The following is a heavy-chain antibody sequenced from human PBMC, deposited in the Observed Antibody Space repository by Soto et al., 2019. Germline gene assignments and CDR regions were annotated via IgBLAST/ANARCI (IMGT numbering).Heavy chain of an antibody. D-gene: IGHD2-8*02. CDR1: KFTFSNYW. V-gene: IGHV3-7*01. CDR3: ARVYCKYDY. CDR2: IKEDGSEK. J-gene: IGHJ4*02. Sequence: EVQLVESGGGLVQPGGSLRLSCVASKFTFSNYWMTWVRQAPGKGLEWVANIKEDGSEKYYVDSVKGRFTISRDNVKNSLYLQMNSLRAEDTAVYFCARVYCKYDYWGQGTLVTVSS.